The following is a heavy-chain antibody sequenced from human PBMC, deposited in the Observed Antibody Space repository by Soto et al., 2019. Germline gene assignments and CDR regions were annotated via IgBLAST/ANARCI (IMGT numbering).Heavy chain of an antibody. V-gene: IGHV4-4*07. J-gene: IGHJ5*02. D-gene: IGHD1-1*01. CDR3: VRDGTKTLRDWFDP. Sequence: SETVSLTCTDSGASISGFYWSWIRKSAGKGLEWIGRIYATGTTDYNPSLKSRVMMSVDTSKKQFSLKLRSVTAADTAVYYCVRDGTKTLRDWFDPWGQGISVTVSS. CDR1: GASISGFY. CDR2: IYATGTT.